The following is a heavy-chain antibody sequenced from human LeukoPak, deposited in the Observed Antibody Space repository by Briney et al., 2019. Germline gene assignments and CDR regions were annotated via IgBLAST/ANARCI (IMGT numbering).Heavy chain of an antibody. CDR3: AKAQYYDFWSGYYLDY. D-gene: IGHD3-3*01. Sequence: PGGSLRLSCAASGFTFSSYAMSWVRQAPGKGLEWVSAIGGSGGSTYYADSVKGRFTISRDNSKNTLYPQMNSLRAEDTAVYYCAKAQYYDFWSGYYLDYWGQGTLVTVSS. CDR2: IGGSGGST. CDR1: GFTFSSYA. V-gene: IGHV3-23*01. J-gene: IGHJ4*02.